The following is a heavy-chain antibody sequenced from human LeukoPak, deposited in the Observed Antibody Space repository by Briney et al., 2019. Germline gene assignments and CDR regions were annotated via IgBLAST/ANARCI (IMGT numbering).Heavy chain of an antibody. CDR1: GYSISSGYY. J-gene: IGHJ5*02. CDR2: IYHSGST. CDR3: ARGPRDDWLLWGNWFDP. V-gene: IGHV4-38-2*02. Sequence: PSETLSLTCTVSGYSISSGYYWGWIRQPPGKGLEWIGSIYHSGSTYYNPSLKSRVTISVDTSKNQFSLKLSSVTAADTAVYYCARGPRDDWLLWGNWFDPWGQGTLVTVSS. D-gene: IGHD3-9*01.